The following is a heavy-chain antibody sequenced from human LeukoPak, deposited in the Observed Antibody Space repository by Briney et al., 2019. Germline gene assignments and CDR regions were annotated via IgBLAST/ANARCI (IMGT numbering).Heavy chain of an antibody. Sequence: GGSLRLSCAASGSTFSSYAMSWVRQAPGKGLVWVAGITGSGGTTYYADSVKGRFTISRDNSKSTLYLQMNSLRVEDTAVYYCAKGTIWAWGQGTLVTVSS. D-gene: IGHD2-2*01. V-gene: IGHV3-23*01. J-gene: IGHJ5*02. CDR2: ITGSGGTT. CDR1: GSTFSSYA. CDR3: AKGTIWA.